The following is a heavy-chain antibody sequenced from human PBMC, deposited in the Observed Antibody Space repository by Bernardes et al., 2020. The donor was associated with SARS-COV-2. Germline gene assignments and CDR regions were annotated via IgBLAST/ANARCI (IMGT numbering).Heavy chain of an antibody. CDR3: TRAGSYRFDF. J-gene: IGHJ4*02. CDR1: GFTFSSYW. V-gene: IGHV3-74*01. Sequence: GSLRLSCAPSGFTFSSYWMHWVRQAPGKGLVWVSRINTDGSITNYADSVRGRFTISRDNAKNTLYLQLNSLRAEDMGVYYCTRAGSYRFDFWGQGTLVTVSS. CDR2: INTDGSIT. D-gene: IGHD1-26*01.